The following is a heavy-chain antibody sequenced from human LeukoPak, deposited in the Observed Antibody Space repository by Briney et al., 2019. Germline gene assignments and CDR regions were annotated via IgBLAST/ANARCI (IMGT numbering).Heavy chain of an antibody. CDR2: ISNDGRNK. V-gene: IGHV3-30*18. D-gene: IGHD1-26*01. J-gene: IGHJ4*02. CDR1: GFTFSSYG. CDR3: AKDPVAYSRSPSTFDY. Sequence: PGRSLRLSCAASGFTFSSYGIHWVRQAPAKGLEWLAVISNDGRNKYYADSVKGRFTISRDNSKNTLYLQMNSLRAEDAAVYYCAKDPVAYSRSPSTFDYWGQGNLVTVSS.